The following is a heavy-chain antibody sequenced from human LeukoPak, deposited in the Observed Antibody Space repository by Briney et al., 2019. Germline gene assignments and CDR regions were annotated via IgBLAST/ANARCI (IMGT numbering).Heavy chain of an antibody. CDR1: GFPPRSYS. CDR3: VRVKGSYFDY. J-gene: IGHJ4*02. Sequence: PGGSLRLSCAASGFPPRSYSIKWGRQAPGKGVGWVSYISSSGSAIYYVDSVKGRFTVSRDNAKNSLFLQMNSPRAEDTAVYYCVRVKGSYFDYWGQGALVTVSS. CDR2: ISSSGSAI. D-gene: IGHD2-15*01. V-gene: IGHV3-48*01.